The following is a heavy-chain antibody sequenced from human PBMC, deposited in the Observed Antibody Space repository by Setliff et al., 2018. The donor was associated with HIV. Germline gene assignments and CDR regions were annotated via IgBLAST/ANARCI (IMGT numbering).Heavy chain of an antibody. CDR1: GLSLSTSGVG. J-gene: IGHJ4*02. D-gene: IGHD1-1*01. CDR2: IYWNNNK. Sequence: ESGPTLVNPTPTLTLTCTFSGLSLSTSGVGVGWIRQSPGKALEWLAFIYWNNNKHYSTSLKSRLTVTKDTSKNRVVFTVTNMDPVDTATYYCAYSGRQLRGPYFGFWGQGTPVTVSS. V-gene: IGHV2-5*01. CDR3: AYSGRQLRGPYFGF.